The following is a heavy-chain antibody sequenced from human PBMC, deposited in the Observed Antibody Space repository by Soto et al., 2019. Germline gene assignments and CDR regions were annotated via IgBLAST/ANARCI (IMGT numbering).Heavy chain of an antibody. CDR3: AREVGATLFAAERYFDY. CDR1: GGSISSGGYS. Sequence: QLQLQESGSGLVKPSQTLSLTCAVSGGSISSGGYSWSWIQQPPGKGLEWIGYIYHSGSTYYNPSLKSRVTISVDRSKNQFSLKLSSVTAADTAVYYCAREVGATLFAAERYFDYWGQGTLVTVSS. CDR2: IYHSGST. D-gene: IGHD1-26*01. V-gene: IGHV4-30-2*01. J-gene: IGHJ4*02.